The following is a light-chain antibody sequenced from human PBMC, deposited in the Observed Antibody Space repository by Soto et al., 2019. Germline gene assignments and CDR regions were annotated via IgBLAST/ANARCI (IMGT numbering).Light chain of an antibody. Sequence: EIVMTQSPATLSVSPGERATLSCRASQSVNSNLAWYQQKPGQAPRLLIYGASTSATGIPARFSGSGSGTEFTLTISSLQSEDFAVYYCQQYNNWPPRYTFGQGSKLEIK. CDR2: GAS. CDR3: QQYNNWPPRYT. CDR1: QSVNSN. V-gene: IGKV3-15*01. J-gene: IGKJ2*01.